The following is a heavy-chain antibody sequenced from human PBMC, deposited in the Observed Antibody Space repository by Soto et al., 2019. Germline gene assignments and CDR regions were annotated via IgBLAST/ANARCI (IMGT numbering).Heavy chain of an antibody. D-gene: IGHD6-19*01. V-gene: IGHV6-1*01. CDR1: VDSVSSNSAA. J-gene: IGHJ6*02. Sequence: PSQTLSLTCAISVDSVSSNSAAWNWIRQSPSRGLEWLGRTYYRSKWYNDYAVSVKSRITINPDTSKNQFSLQLNSVTPEDTAVYYCARDTAVAGYYYYGMDVWGQGTTVTVSS. CDR3: ARDTAVAGYYYYGMDV. CDR2: TYYRSKWYN.